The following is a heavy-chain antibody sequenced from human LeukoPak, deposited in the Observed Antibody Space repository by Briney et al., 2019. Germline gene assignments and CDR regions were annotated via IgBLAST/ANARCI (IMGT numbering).Heavy chain of an antibody. CDR1: GDSVSSNSAA. Sequence: SQTLSLTCAISGDSVSSNSAAWNWIRQSPSRGLEWLGRTYYRSKWYNDYAVSVKSRITINPDTSKNQFSLQLNSVTPEDTAVYYCARGGAAAGWEWSLPNNWFDPWGQETLVTVSS. CDR3: ARGGAAAGWEWSLPNNWFDP. D-gene: IGHD6-13*01. V-gene: IGHV6-1*01. CDR2: TYYRSKWYN. J-gene: IGHJ5*02.